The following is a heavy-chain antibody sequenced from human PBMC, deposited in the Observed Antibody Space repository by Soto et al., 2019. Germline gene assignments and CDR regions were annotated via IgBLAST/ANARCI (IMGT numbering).Heavy chain of an antibody. CDR3: ARAKGVVPAALSN. D-gene: IGHD2-2*01. CDR1: IGCISSGGDS. V-gene: IGHV4-30-2*01. CDR2: IYHSGST. Sequence: SESMSLTSGVCIGCISSGGDSGSCIRQPPGKGLEWIGYIYHSGSTYYNPSLKRRVTISVDRSKNQFSLKLSSVTAADTAVYYCARAKGVVPAALSNRGQGTLVTVSS. J-gene: IGHJ4*02.